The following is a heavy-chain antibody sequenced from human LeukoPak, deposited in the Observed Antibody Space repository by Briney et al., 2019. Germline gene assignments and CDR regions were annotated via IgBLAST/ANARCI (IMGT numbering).Heavy chain of an antibody. CDR2: VNSGGST. Sequence: GGSLRLSCAASGLTVFSNYMSWVRQAPGKGLEWVSVVNSGGSTYYADSVKGRFTISRDISKNTLYLQMNSLRVEDTAVYYCARGRGRDYYDSSGYRAFDIWGQGTMVTVSS. D-gene: IGHD3-22*01. CDR3: ARGRGRDYYDSSGYRAFDI. CDR1: GLTVFSNY. V-gene: IGHV3-53*01. J-gene: IGHJ3*02.